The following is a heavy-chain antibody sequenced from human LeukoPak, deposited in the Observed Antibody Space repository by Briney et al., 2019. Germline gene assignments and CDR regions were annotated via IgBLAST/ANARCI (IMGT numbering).Heavy chain of an antibody. Sequence: PSETLSLTCTVSGYSISSGYYWGWIRQPPGKGLEWIGYIYYSGSTNYNPSLKSRVTIPVDTSKNQFSLKLSSVTAADTAVYYCASSMNYYDSGSYYHWGQGTLVTVSS. CDR1: GYSISSGYY. J-gene: IGHJ4*02. V-gene: IGHV4-61*01. CDR2: IYYSGST. CDR3: ASSMNYYDSGSYYH. D-gene: IGHD3-10*01.